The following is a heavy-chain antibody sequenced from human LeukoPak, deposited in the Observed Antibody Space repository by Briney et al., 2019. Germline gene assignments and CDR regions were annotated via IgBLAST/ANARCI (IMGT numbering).Heavy chain of an antibody. D-gene: IGHD3-22*01. CDR1: GGTFSRFA. Sequence: ASVKVSCKAAGGTFSRFAISWVRQAPGQGLEWMGRINPIPGVANYARNFRDRVTITADKSTGTAYMELSSLRYEDTAVYYCARDRTYESSGLFDYWGQGTLVTVSS. CDR3: ARDRTYESSGLFDY. CDR2: INPIPGVA. J-gene: IGHJ4*02. V-gene: IGHV1-69*04.